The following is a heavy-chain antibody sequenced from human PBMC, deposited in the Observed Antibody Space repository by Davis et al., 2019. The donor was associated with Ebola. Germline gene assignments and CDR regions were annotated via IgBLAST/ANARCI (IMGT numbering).Heavy chain of an antibody. V-gene: IGHV4-34*01. D-gene: IGHD6-13*01. CDR3: ARDAPNTSSLDY. CDR2: INHSGST. J-gene: IGHJ4*02. Sequence: MPSETLSLTCAVYGGSFSGYYWSWIRQPPGKGLEWIGEINHSGSTNYNPSLKSRVTISVDTSKNQFSLKLSSVTAADTAVYYCARDAPNTSSLDYWGQGTLVTVSS. CDR1: GGSFSGYY.